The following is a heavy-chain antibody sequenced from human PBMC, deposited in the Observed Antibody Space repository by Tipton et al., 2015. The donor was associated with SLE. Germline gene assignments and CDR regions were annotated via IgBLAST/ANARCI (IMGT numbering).Heavy chain of an antibody. Sequence: SLRLSCTASGFTSGAYAMSWVPQAPGKGLEWVGFLRSKADGGETEYAASVKRRFTISRDDSKSIAYLQMNSLKTEDTAVYYCAKGRSSTWYVDYWGQGTLVTVSS. CDR3: AKGRSSTWYVDY. CDR2: LRSKADGGET. D-gene: IGHD6-13*01. V-gene: IGHV3-49*04. CDR1: GFTSGAYA. J-gene: IGHJ4*02.